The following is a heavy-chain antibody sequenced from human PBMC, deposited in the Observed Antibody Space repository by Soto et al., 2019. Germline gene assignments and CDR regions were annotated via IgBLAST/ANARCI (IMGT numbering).Heavy chain of an antibody. CDR2: NYYSGIT. J-gene: IGHJ6*02. D-gene: IGHD6-6*01. CDR3: ARGSSIAGLYYGMDV. Sequence: SESLSLTCTVSGGSISSGGYYWTWIRQHPGKGLEWIGYNYYSGITYYNPSLKSRVTISLDTSKNQFSLKLSSVTAADTAVYYCARGSSIAGLYYGMDVWGQGNTVTVS. V-gene: IGHV4-31*03. CDR1: GGSISSGGYY.